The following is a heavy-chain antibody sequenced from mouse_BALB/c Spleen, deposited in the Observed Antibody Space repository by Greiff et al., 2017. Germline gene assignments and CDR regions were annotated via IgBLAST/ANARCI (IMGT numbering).Heavy chain of an antibody. CDR1: GYTFTSYY. Sequence: VQLVESGPELVKPGASVRISCKASGYTFTSYYIHWVKQRPGQGLEWIGWIYPGNVNTKYNEKFKGKATLTADKSSSTAYMQLSSLTSEDSAVYFCARPEDDGYYEAYWGQGTLVTVSA. D-gene: IGHD2-3*01. J-gene: IGHJ3*01. CDR3: ARPEDDGYYEAY. V-gene: IGHV1S56*01. CDR2: IYPGNVNT.